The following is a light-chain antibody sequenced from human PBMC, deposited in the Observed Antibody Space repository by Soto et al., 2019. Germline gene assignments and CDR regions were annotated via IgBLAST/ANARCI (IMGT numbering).Light chain of an antibody. Sequence: IQMTQSPSSLSASIGDRVTISCRTSQSIGSYLNWYRQKPGKAPELLIYAASNLQSGVPSRFSGSGSGTDFILTISSLQPEDFATYFCQQSYSTPPWTFGQGTKVDIK. CDR2: AAS. CDR1: QSIGSY. CDR3: QQSYSTPPWT. V-gene: IGKV1-39*01. J-gene: IGKJ1*01.